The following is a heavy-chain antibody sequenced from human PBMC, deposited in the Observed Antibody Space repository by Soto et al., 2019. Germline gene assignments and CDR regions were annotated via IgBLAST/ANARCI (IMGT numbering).Heavy chain of an antibody. CDR1: GFTVSSNY. CDR3: ARGPYYDSSGYYRY. Sequence: GGSLRLSCAASGFTVSSNYMSWVRQAPGKGLEWVSVIYSGGSTYYADSVKGRFTISRDNSKNTLYLQMNSLRAEDTAVYYCARGPYYDSSGYYRYWGQGTLVTVSS. D-gene: IGHD3-22*01. V-gene: IGHV3-53*01. J-gene: IGHJ4*02. CDR2: IYSGGST.